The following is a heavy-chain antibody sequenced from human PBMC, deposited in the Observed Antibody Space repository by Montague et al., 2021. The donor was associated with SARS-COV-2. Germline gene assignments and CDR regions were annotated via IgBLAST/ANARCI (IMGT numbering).Heavy chain of an antibody. CDR1: GGPISSSSYY. Sequence: SETLSLTCTVSGGPISSSSYYWGWIRQPPGKGLEWIGSIYYSGSTYYNPSLKSRVTISVDTSKNQFSLKLSSVTAADTAVYYCARHEGQWLRLYPYYFDYWGQGTLVTVSS. CDR2: IYYSGST. CDR3: ARHEGQWLRLYPYYFDY. J-gene: IGHJ4*02. V-gene: IGHV4-39*01. D-gene: IGHD5-12*01.